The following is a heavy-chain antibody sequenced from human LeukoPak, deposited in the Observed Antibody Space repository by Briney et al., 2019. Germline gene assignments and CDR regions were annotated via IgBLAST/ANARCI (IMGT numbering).Heavy chain of an antibody. D-gene: IGHD3-22*01. CDR1: GFTFSNYP. Sequence: GRSLRLSCAASGFTFSNYPVHWVRQAPGKGLEWVALISYDGSNKYYADSVKGRFAISRDNSKNTLYLQMNSLRVEDTAVYYYASQRAYYDASTYYSDSWGQGTLVTVSS. CDR3: ASQRAYYDASTYYSDS. CDR2: ISYDGSNK. V-gene: IGHV3-30*09. J-gene: IGHJ4*02.